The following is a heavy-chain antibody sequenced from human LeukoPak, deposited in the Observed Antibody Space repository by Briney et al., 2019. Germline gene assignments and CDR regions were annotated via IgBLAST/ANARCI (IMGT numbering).Heavy chain of an antibody. CDR3: ARDPADWYYFDY. CDR1: GFTFSSYG. CDR2: IWYDGSNK. V-gene: IGHV3-33*01. J-gene: IGHJ4*02. D-gene: IGHD3/OR15-3a*01. Sequence: GGSLRLSCAASGFTFSSYGMHWVRQAPGKGLEWVAVIWYDGSNKYYADSVKGRFTISRDNSKNTLHLQMNSLRAEDTAVYYCARDPADWYYFDYWGQGTLVTVSS.